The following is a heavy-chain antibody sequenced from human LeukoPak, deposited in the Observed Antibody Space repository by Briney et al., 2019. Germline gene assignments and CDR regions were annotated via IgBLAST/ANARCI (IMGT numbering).Heavy chain of an antibody. Sequence: PSETLSLTCTVSGGSLSPYYWTWIRQPPGKGLEWIGYIYHTGVSDYKPSLKSRLTISLDTSRSQFSLSLRSVTAADAAVYYCARLRAYTTSHQYFFDYWGRGALVTVSS. CDR2: IYHTGVS. CDR1: GGSLSPYY. D-gene: IGHD3-16*01. V-gene: IGHV4-59*08. J-gene: IGHJ4*02. CDR3: ARLRAYTTSHQYFFDY.